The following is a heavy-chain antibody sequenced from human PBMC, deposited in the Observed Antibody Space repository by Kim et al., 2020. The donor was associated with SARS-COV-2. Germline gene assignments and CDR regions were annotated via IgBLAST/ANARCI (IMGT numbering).Heavy chain of an antibody. CDR3: ARGHLKSIVVVIAPRPYYYYMDD. CDR2: MNSNSGNT. D-gene: IGHD2-21*01. V-gene: IGHV1-8*01. Sequence: ASVKVSCKASGYTFTSYDINWVRQATGQGLEWMGWMNSNSGNTGYAQKFQGRVTMTRNTSISTAYMELSSLRSEDTAVYYCARGHLKSIVVVIAPRPYYYYMDDWGKGTPVTVSS. CDR1: GYTFTSYD. J-gene: IGHJ6*03.